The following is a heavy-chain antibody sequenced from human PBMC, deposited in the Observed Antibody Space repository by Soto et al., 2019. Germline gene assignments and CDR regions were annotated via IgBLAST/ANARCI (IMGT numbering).Heavy chain of an antibody. CDR1: GLTFSSYW. J-gene: IGHJ3*02. D-gene: IGHD5-12*01. V-gene: IGHV3-7*04. CDR2: IKEDGTEI. CDR3: ARDGDGYNRVAFDI. Sequence: EVQLVESGGGLVQPGGSLRLSCEASGLTFSSYWMSWVRQAPGKGLEWVAIIKEDGTEIYYVDSVKGRFTISRDNAKNSLYLQMNSLIAEDTAVYYCARDGDGYNRVAFDIWGQGTMVTVSS.